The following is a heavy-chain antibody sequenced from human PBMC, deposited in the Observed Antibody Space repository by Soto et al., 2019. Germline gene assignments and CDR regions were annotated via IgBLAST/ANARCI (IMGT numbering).Heavy chain of an antibody. Sequence: QVQLQESGPGLVKPSQTLSLTCTVSGGSISTGSYYWTRIRQHPGKGLEWIGYIYYSGSTYYNPSLKSRVTISVDTSKNPFSLKLSSVTAADTAVYYCARVLSVTLFDNWGQGTLVTVSS. CDR3: ARVLSVTLFDN. CDR2: IYYSGST. D-gene: IGHD4-17*01. V-gene: IGHV4-31*03. CDR1: GGSISTGSYY. J-gene: IGHJ4*02.